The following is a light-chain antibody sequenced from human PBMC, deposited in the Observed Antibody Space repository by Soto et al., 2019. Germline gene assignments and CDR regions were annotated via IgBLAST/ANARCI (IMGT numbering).Light chain of an antibody. Sequence: EIVMTQSPATLSVSPGERATLSCRASQSVSSKLAWYQQKPGQAPRVLIYGASTRATGIPARFSGSGSGTEFTLTISSLRSEDFAVYYCQHYNDWPPTWTFGQGTRVEIK. J-gene: IGKJ1*01. CDR1: QSVSSK. V-gene: IGKV3-15*01. CDR2: GAS. CDR3: QHYNDWPPTWT.